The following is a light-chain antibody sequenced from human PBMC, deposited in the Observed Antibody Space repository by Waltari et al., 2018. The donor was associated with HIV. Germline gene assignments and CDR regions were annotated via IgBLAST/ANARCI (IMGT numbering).Light chain of an antibody. V-gene: IGKV3-15*01. CDR3: QQYHNWPPLT. J-gene: IGKJ4*01. CDR2: GAS. Sequence: ETFMTQSPATLSVSPGERVTLSCRAGQSVSTNLAWYQQKPGQAPRLLIYGASTRATGIPARFSGSVSETEFTLTISSLQSEDFAVYYCQQYHNWPPLTFGGGTKVEIK. CDR1: QSVSTN.